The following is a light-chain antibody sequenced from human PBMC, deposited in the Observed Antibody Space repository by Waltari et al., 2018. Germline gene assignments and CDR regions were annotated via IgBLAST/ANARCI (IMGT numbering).Light chain of an antibody. CDR3: QQNSNWLT. CDR2: GAS. J-gene: IGKJ4*01. V-gene: IGKV3D-15*01. Sequence: EIVMTQSPATLSLSPGERATLSCRASQSVSSSLAWYQQKPGQAPRLLIYGASSRATGIPDRFSGSGSGTEFTLTISSLEHEDVAVYYCQQNSNWLTFGGGTKVEIK. CDR1: QSVSSS.